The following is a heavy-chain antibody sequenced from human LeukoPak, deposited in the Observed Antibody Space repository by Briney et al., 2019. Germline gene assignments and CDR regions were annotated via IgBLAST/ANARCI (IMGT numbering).Heavy chain of an antibody. J-gene: IGHJ5*02. CDR2: INPNSGGT. Sequence: ASVNVSCKASGYTFTVYYMHWVRQAPGQGLEWMGWINPNSGGTNYAQKFQGRVTMTRDTSISTAYMELSRLRSDDTAVYYCARELSIAAAGPWGQGTLVTVSS. D-gene: IGHD6-13*01. CDR1: GYTFTVYY. CDR3: ARELSIAAAGP. V-gene: IGHV1-2*02.